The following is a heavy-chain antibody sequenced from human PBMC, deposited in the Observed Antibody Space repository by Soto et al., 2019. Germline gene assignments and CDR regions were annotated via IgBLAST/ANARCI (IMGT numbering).Heavy chain of an antibody. D-gene: IGHD6-6*01. CDR3: ARASSSLYFDY. Sequence: GGSLRLSCAASGLTFSSYAMSWVRQAPGKGLEWVSAISGSGGSTYYADSVKGRFTIYRDNYKNTLYLQMNSLRAEDTAVYYCARASSSLYFDYWGQGTLVTVSS. CDR2: ISGSGGST. CDR1: GLTFSSYA. J-gene: IGHJ4*02. V-gene: IGHV3-23*01.